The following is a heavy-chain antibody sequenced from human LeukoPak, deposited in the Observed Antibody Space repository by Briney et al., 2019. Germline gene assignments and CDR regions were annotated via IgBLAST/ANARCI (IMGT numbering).Heavy chain of an antibody. Sequence: PGRPLRLSCAASGFTFSNYWMSWVRQAPGKGLEWVANIKQDGSEKYYGDSVKGRFTISRDNAKNSLYLQMNSLSAEDTAVFYCAREKSFGDSFDCWGQGTLVTVSS. CDR2: IKQDGSEK. V-gene: IGHV3-7*03. CDR3: AREKSFGDSFDC. D-gene: IGHD3-10*01. J-gene: IGHJ4*02. CDR1: GFTFSNYW.